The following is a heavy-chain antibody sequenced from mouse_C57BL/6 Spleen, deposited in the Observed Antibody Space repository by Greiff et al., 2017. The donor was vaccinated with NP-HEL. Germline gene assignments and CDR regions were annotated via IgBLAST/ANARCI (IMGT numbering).Heavy chain of an antibody. Sequence: QVQLQQSGAELVRPGTSVKMSCKASGYTFTNYWIGWAKQRPGHGLEWIGDIYPGGGYTNYNEKFKGKATLTADKSSSTAYMQFSSLTSEDSAIYYCARFGGSNSDYARDYWGQGTSVTVSS. CDR1: GYTFTNYW. V-gene: IGHV1-63*01. CDR3: ARFGGSNSDYARDY. D-gene: IGHD2-5*01. J-gene: IGHJ4*01. CDR2: IYPGGGYT.